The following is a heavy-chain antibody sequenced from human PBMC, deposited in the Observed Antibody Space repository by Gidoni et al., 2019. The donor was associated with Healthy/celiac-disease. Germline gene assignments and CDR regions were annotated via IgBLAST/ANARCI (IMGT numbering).Heavy chain of an antibody. Sequence: QVQLQQWGAGLLKPSETLSLTCAVYGGSFSGYYWSWIRQPPGKGLEWIGESNHSGSTNYNPSLKSRVTISVDTSKNQFSLKLSSVTAADTAVYYCARGRGQGNWFDPWGQGTLVTVSS. CDR2: SNHSGST. CDR1: GGSFSGYY. J-gene: IGHJ5*02. V-gene: IGHV4-34*01. CDR3: ARGRGQGNWFDP.